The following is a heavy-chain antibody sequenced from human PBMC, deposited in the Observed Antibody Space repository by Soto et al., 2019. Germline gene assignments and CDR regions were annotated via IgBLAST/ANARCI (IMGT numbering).Heavy chain of an antibody. CDR1: GGSISSGGYS. D-gene: IGHD3-22*01. Sequence: SETLSLTCAVSGGSISSGGYSWSWIRQPPGKGLEWIGYIYHSGSTYYNPSLKSRVAISVDRSKNQFSLKLSSVTAADTAVYYCARGSYYDSSGYYDYWGQGTQVTVSS. CDR2: IYHSGST. V-gene: IGHV4-30-2*01. J-gene: IGHJ4*02. CDR3: ARGSYYDSSGYYDY.